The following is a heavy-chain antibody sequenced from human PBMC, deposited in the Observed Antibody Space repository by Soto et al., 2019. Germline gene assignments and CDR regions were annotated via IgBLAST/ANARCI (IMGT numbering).Heavy chain of an antibody. CDR3: AHTQSDDCYDLDY. D-gene: IGHD2-21*02. V-gene: IGHV2-5*02. CDR1: GFSLSTYGLS. J-gene: IGHJ4*02. CDR2: SYWDDDK. Sequence: QITLKESGPTLVKPTQSLTLTCTFSGFSLSTYGLSVGWIRQHPGKALGWLALSYWDDDKRYSPSLRRRLTITKMSSKNQEVLTMTHSDTVHPATNYCAHTQSDDCYDLDYWCKGTLVTVS.